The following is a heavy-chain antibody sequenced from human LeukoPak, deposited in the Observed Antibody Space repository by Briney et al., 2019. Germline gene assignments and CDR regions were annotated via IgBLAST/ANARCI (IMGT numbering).Heavy chain of an antibody. V-gene: IGHV3-7*03. CDR1: GFTFSNAW. Sequence: GGSLRLSCAASGFTFSNAWMSWVRQAPGKGLEWVANIRQDGSEKHYVDSVKGRLTISRDNAKNSLYLQMNSLRAEDTAVYYCTRDDRVYCSGGSCYGYYFDYWGQGTLVTVSS. D-gene: IGHD2-15*01. CDR2: IRQDGSEK. CDR3: TRDDRVYCSGGSCYGYYFDY. J-gene: IGHJ4*02.